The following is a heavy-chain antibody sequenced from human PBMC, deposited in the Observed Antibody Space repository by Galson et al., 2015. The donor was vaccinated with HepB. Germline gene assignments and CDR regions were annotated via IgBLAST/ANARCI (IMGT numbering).Heavy chain of an antibody. V-gene: IGHV3-43*01. D-gene: IGHD3-10*01. Sequence: ALRLSCAASGFTFDDYTMHWVRQAPGKGLEWVSLISWDGGSTYYADSVKGRFTISRDNSKNSLYLQMNSLRTEDTALYYCAKDSEYGSGRYYHYWGQGTLVTVSS. CDR1: GFTFDDYT. CDR2: ISWDGGST. J-gene: IGHJ4*02. CDR3: AKDSEYGSGRYYHY.